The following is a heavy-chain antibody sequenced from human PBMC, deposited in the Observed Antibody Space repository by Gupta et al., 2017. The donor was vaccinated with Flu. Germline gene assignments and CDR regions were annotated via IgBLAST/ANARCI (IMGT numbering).Heavy chain of an antibody. V-gene: IGHV3-7*01. D-gene: IGHD4-4*01. Sequence: MGWVRQAPGKGLEWVANIKQDGSEKYYVDSVKGRFTISRDNAKNSLYLQMNSLRAEDTAVYYCARVSNDNYYYYGMDVWGQGTTVTVSS. CDR3: ARVSNDNYYYYGMDV. J-gene: IGHJ6*02. CDR2: IKQDGSEK.